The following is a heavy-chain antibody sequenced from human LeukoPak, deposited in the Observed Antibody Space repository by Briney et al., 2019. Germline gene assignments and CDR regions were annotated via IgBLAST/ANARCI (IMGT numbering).Heavy chain of an antibody. J-gene: IGHJ1*01. CDR1: GLTVSGNY. Sequence: GGSLRLSCAAAGLTVSGNYMSWTRQAPGKGLEWVSVMYRSDATYYADSVKGRFTMSRDISKNTVYLQMDSLRSEHTAVYYCARDLPDQGANWGQGTLVIVSS. CDR3: ARDLPDQGAN. CDR2: MYRSDAT. D-gene: IGHD1-14*01. V-gene: IGHV3-53*01.